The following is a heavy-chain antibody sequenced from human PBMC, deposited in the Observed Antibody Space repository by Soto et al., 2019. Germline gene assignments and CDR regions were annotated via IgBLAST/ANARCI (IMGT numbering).Heavy chain of an antibody. CDR1: GFTFSTYT. D-gene: IGHD2-2*01. CDR3: AEPGYCSSAFDS. V-gene: IGHV3-64D*08. CDR2: VSSDGGSK. Sequence: EVQLVESGGGLVQPGGSLRLSCSASGFTFSTYTLHWVRQAPGRGLESVSVVSSDGGSKHYAASVKGRFTISRDNSMSTLYLQMNSLKPEDTAVYYCAEPGYCSSAFDSWGRGALVTVSS. J-gene: IGHJ4*02.